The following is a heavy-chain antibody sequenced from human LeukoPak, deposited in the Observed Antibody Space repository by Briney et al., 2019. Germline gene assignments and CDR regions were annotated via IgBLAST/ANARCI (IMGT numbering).Heavy chain of an antibody. CDR3: ARAYYDYVWGSYRPPPFDY. CDR1: GYTCTGYY. J-gene: IGHJ4*02. Sequence: ASVKVSCKASGYTCTGYYMHWVRQAPGQGLEWMGRINPNSGGTNYAQKFQGRVTMTRDTSISTAYMELSRLRSDDTAVYYCARAYYDYVWGSYRPPPFDYWGQGTLVTVSS. D-gene: IGHD3-16*02. CDR2: INPNSGGT. V-gene: IGHV1-2*06.